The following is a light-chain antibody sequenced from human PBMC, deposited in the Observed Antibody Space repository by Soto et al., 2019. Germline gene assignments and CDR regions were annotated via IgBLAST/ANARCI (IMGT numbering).Light chain of an antibody. CDR2: GAS. CDR1: QSVRSN. J-gene: IGKJ4*01. Sequence: EIVMTQSPATLSASPGERATLSCRASQSVRSNLAWYQQKPGQAPRLLIFGASIRVTGIPDRFSGSGSGTDFTLTISRLEPEDFAVYYCQQYDNSPLTFGGGTKVDIK. V-gene: IGKV3D-15*01. CDR3: QQYDNSPLT.